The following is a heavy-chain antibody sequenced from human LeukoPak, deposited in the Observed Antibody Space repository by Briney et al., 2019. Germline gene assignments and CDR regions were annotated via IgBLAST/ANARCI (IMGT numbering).Heavy chain of an antibody. D-gene: IGHD5-24*01. CDR2: MSYGGQNE. J-gene: IGHJ4*02. CDR3: AKEGRSLQTY. Sequence: PGGSLRLSCVVSGLRFRNYGMHWVRQAPGKGPEWVAVMSYGGQNERYAGSVKGRFTVSRDNPKNSLYLQMNSLRVEDTAVYYCAKEGRSLQTYWGQGTLVTVSS. CDR1: GLRFRNYG. V-gene: IGHV3-33*05.